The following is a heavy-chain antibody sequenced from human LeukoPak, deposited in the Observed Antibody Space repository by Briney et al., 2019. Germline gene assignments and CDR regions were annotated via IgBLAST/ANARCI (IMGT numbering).Heavy chain of an antibody. CDR3: ARVPSSGNYYWYYFDY. D-gene: IGHD3-10*01. Sequence: SVKVSCKASGGTFSSYSISWVGQAPGQGLEWMGGIFPIFNTANYAQKFQGRVTITADESTSTAYVELSSLRSEDTAVYYCARVPSSGNYYWYYFDYWGQGTLVTVSS. CDR2: IFPIFNTA. V-gene: IGHV1-69*13. J-gene: IGHJ4*02. CDR1: GGTFSSYS.